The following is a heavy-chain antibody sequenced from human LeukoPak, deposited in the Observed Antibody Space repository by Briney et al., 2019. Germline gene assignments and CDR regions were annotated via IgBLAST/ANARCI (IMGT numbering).Heavy chain of an antibody. CDR2: IYHSGST. J-gene: IGHJ4*02. V-gene: IGHV4-4*02. CDR3: ARDAPYCSSTSCPPGY. Sequence: PSGTLSLTCAVSGGSISSSNWWSWVRQPPGKGLEWIGEIYHSGSTNYNPSLKSRVTISVDKSRNQFSLKLSSVTAADTAVYYCARDAPYCSSTSCPPGYWGQGTLVTVSS. D-gene: IGHD2-2*01. CDR1: GGSISSSNW.